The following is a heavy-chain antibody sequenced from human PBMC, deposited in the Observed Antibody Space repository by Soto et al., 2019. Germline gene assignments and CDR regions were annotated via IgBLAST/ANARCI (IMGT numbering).Heavy chain of an antibody. CDR1: GDSISSYY. CDR2: IYYSGTP. CDR3: ARDKITGLFDY. D-gene: IGHD2-8*02. J-gene: IGHJ4*02. V-gene: IGHV4-59*12. Sequence: PSETLSLTCTVSGDSISSYYWSWIRQPPEKGLEWIGYIYYSGTPNYNPSLKSRVTISVDTSKNQFSLKLTSVTAADTAVYYCARDKITGLFDYWGQGTLVTVSS.